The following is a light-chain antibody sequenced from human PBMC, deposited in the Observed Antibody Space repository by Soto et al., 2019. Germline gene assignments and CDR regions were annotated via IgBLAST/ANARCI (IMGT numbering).Light chain of an antibody. CDR1: GATSD. V-gene: IGLV1-40*01. CDR2: GNN. CDR3: KSFDSSLSALYV. J-gene: IGLJ1*01. Sequence: QSGLTQPPSVSGAPGQRVTISCIGATSDVHWYQHLPGTAPKLLIYGNNNRPSGVPDRFSGSKSGTSASLAITGLQAEDEADYYCKSFDSSLSALYVFGTGTKVTVL.